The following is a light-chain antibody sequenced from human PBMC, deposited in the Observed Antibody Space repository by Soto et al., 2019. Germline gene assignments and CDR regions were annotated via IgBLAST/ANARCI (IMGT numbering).Light chain of an antibody. V-gene: IGLV2-8*01. CDR2: EVT. CDR1: SSDVGGYDY. J-gene: IGLJ1*01. Sequence: QSALTQPPSASGSPGRSVTISCTGTSSDVGGYDYVSWFQQHPGKAPKLIIYEVTKRPSGVPDRFSASRSGNTASLTISGLLAEDEADYYCSSYAGSRTYVFGTGTKLTVL. CDR3: SSYAGSRTYV.